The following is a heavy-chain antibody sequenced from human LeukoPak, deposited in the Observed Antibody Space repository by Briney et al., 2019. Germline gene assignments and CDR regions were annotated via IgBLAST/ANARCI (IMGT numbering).Heavy chain of an antibody. V-gene: IGHV3-7*01. CDR2: IKQDGSEK. Sequence: TGGSLRLSCAASGFTFSSYWMSWVRQAPGKGLEWVANIKQDGSEKYYVDSVKGRFTISRDNAKNSLYLQMNSLRAEDTAVYYCAHDPADCSGGSCYSGYWGQGTLVTVSS. J-gene: IGHJ4*02. CDR3: AHDPADCSGGSCYSGY. D-gene: IGHD2-15*01. CDR1: GFTFSSYW.